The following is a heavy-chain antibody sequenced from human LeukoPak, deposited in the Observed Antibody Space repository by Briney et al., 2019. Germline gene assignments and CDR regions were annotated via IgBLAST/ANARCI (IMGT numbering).Heavy chain of an antibody. J-gene: IGHJ6*03. D-gene: IGHD3-16*01. V-gene: IGHV4-39*07. CDR3: ARVRYDAFIYMDV. Sequence: PSETLSLTCTVSGGSISSSSYYWGWIRQPPGKGLEWIGSIYYSGSTYYNPSLKSRVTISVDTSKNQCSLKLSSVTAADTAVYYCARVRYDAFIYMDVWGKGTTVTVSS. CDR1: GGSISSSSYY. CDR2: IYYSGST.